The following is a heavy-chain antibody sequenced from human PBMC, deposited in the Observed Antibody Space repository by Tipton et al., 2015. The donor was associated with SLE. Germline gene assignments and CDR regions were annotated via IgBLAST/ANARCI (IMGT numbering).Heavy chain of an antibody. V-gene: IGHV4-59*12. J-gene: IGHJ4*02. CDR2: ILFGVSG. Sequence: TLSLTCTVSGGSISTYYCCWMRQSPAQGLEWFGYILFGVSGNYNPSLKRRVRILVDTSKNEFSLNLKSVTAADTAVYYCARDGYGNGRYDSGDDVSDYWDQGTVVTVSS. D-gene: IGHD4-17*01. CDR3: ARDGYGNGRYDSGDDVSDY. CDR1: GGSISTYY.